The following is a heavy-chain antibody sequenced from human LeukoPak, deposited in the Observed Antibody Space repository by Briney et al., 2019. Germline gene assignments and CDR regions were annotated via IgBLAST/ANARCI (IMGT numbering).Heavy chain of an antibody. CDR2: LYTRGRT. CDR3: AREGSSGQVDY. Sequence: SETLSLTCTVSGDSITNYYWSWVRQPAGKGLEWIGRLYTRGRTDYNPSLMSRVTVSVDTSKNQFSLKLSSVTAADTAVYYCAREGSSGQVDYWGQGTLVTVSS. V-gene: IGHV4-4*07. CDR1: GDSITNYY. J-gene: IGHJ4*02. D-gene: IGHD3-22*01.